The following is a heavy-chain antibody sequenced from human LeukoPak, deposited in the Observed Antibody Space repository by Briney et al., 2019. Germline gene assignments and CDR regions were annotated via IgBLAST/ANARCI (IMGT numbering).Heavy chain of an antibody. J-gene: IGHJ3*02. D-gene: IGHD4-11*01. CDR1: GGTFSGSA. Sequence: SVKVSCKASGGTFSGSAISRVRQAPGQGLEWMGGIIPIFGTANYAQKFQGRVTITADESTSTAYMELNSLRSEDSAVYYCARAIVAVTTPNGAFDIWGQGTMVTVSS. V-gene: IGHV1-69*13. CDR3: ARAIVAVTTPNGAFDI. CDR2: IIPIFGTA.